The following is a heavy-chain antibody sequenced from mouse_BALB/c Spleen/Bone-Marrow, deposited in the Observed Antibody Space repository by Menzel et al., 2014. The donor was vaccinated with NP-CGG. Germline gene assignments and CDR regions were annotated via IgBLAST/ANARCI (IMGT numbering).Heavy chain of an antibody. CDR2: IDPSDSYT. CDR3: ARWLLRYYAMDD. CDR1: GYTFTSYW. V-gene: IGHV1-69*02. Sequence: QVQLQQSGAELVKPGASVKLSCKASGYTFTSYWMHWVKQRPGQGLEWIGEIDPSDSYTNYNQKFKGKATLTVDKSSSTAYMQLSSLTSEDSAVYCCARWLLRYYAMDDWGQGTSVTVSS. J-gene: IGHJ4*01. D-gene: IGHD2-3*01.